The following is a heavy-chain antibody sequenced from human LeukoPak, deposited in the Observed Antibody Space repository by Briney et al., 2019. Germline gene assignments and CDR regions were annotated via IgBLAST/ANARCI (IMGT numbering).Heavy chain of an antibody. V-gene: IGHV1-24*01. D-gene: IGHD6-13*01. CDR3: AIGGYYRSWSYDY. CDR2: FDPGEGET. Sequence: ASVKVSCKVSGYRLTEVSMHWVRQSPGRGLEWMGGFDPGEGETIYAQRFQGRVTMTEDTSTDTAYMDLSSLRSEDTAVYFCAIGGYYRSWSYDYWGQGTLVIVSS. J-gene: IGHJ4*02. CDR1: GYRLTEVS.